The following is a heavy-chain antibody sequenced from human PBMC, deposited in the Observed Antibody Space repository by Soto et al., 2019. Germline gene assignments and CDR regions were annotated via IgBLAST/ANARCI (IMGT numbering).Heavy chain of an antibody. J-gene: IGHJ6*02. CDR3: ARATGSSSWFYYYYGMDV. CDR1: CGSFSGYY. CDR2: INHSGST. Sequence: SDTLSLTCAVYCGSFSGYYWSWIRQPPGKGLEWIGEINHSGSTNYNPSLKSRVTISVDTSKNQFSLKLSSVTAADAAVYYCARATGSSSWFYYYYGMDVWGQGTPVTVSS. D-gene: IGHD6-13*01. V-gene: IGHV4-34*01.